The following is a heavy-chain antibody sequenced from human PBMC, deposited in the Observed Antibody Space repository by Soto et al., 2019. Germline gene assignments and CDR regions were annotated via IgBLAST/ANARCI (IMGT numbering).Heavy chain of an antibody. Sequence: QMQLVESGGGLVEPGGSLRLSCEASGFTFSNHYMSWIRQAPGKGLEWVSYISRSGSTIYYADSVRGRFTISRDNSKSSIYLQMDSLRAEDTAMYYCGRDPELWDENVATRPSIYYFGMDVWGQGTTVTVSS. J-gene: IGHJ6*02. CDR3: GRDPELWDENVATRPSIYYFGMDV. CDR1: GFTFSNHY. V-gene: IGHV3-11*01. CDR2: ISRSGSTI. D-gene: IGHD3-16*01.